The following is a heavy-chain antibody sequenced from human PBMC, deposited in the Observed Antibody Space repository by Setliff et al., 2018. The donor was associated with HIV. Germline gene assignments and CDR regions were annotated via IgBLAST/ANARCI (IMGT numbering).Heavy chain of an antibody. CDR2: IYNSGST. Sequence: SETLSLTCSVSGGSISSGSYYWSWIRQPAGKGLEWIGRIYNSGSTIYNPSLKSRVTLSLDTSKNQFSLKLSSVTAADTAMYYCVRDDYGYNGKGFDYWGPGTLVTVSS. J-gene: IGHJ4*02. CDR1: GGSISSGSYY. D-gene: IGHD4-17*01. V-gene: IGHV4-61*02. CDR3: VRDDYGYNGKGFDY.